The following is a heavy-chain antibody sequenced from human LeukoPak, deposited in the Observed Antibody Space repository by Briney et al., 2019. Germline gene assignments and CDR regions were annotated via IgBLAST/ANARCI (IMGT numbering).Heavy chain of an antibody. D-gene: IGHD3-10*01. J-gene: IGHJ3*02. V-gene: IGHV4-39*07. CDR1: GVSISSGSNY. CDR2: IYSSGST. Sequence: TXXVXGVSISSGSNYWGWIRQPPGKTLEWIGSIYSSGSTHYNPSLKSRVIILIDTAKDHFSLNLSSVTAADTAVYYXXRSXGXXXXXIWGQXTMVTVSS. CDR3: XRSXGXXXXXI.